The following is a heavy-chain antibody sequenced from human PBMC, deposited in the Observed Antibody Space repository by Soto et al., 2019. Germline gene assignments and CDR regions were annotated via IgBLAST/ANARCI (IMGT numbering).Heavy chain of an antibody. J-gene: IGHJ6*02. Sequence: QVQLVQSGAEVKKPGASVKVSCTASGYTFTTYGINWVRQAPGQGLEWMGWVSPYNGDTSYAQKVQGRGTMNTDPSTRTAYLALRSLRSDDTSVYYCAREVGLMDVWGQVTTLTVSS. V-gene: IGHV1-18*01. CDR3: AREVGLMDV. CDR2: VSPYNGDT. D-gene: IGHD2-2*01. CDR1: GYTFTTYG.